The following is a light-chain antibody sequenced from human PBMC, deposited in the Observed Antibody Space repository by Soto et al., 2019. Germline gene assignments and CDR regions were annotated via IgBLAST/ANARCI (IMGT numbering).Light chain of an antibody. Sequence: EVVMTQSPATLSVSPGERVTLSCRASQSGSDNLAWYQQNPGQAPRLLIYGASTMATTIPARFRGSGSGTECTLTISSLQSEDVAVYYCQQSNNWPYTFGQGTKLDIK. V-gene: IGKV3-15*01. CDR2: GAS. J-gene: IGKJ2*01. CDR3: QQSNNWPYT. CDR1: QSGSDN.